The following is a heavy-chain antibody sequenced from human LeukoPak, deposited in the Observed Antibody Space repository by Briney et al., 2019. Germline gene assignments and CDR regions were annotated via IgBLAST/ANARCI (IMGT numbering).Heavy chain of an antibody. J-gene: IGHJ4*02. D-gene: IGHD3-3*01. CDR3: ARAYQEGTKTYYDFWSGLTFDY. V-gene: IGHV1-69*13. Sequence: GASVQVSCKASGGTFSSYAISWVRQAPGQGLEWMGGIIPIFGTANYAQKFQGRVTITADESTSTAYMELSSLRSEDTAVYYCARAYQEGTKTYYDFWSGLTFDYWGQGTLVTVSS. CDR1: GGTFSSYA. CDR2: IIPIFGTA.